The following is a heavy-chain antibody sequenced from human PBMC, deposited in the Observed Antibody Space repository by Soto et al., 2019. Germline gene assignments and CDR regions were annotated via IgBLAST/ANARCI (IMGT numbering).Heavy chain of an antibody. Sequence: ASVKVSCKASGYTCTSYYMHWVRQAPGQGLEWMGIINPSGGSTSYAQKFQGRVTMARDTYTSTVYMELSSLRSEDTTVYYCARGESTTITKSASNIWGQGTMVT. CDR1: GYTCTSYY. CDR2: INPSGGST. D-gene: IGHD4-4*01. CDR3: ARGESTTITKSASNI. V-gene: IGHV1-46*01. J-gene: IGHJ3*02.